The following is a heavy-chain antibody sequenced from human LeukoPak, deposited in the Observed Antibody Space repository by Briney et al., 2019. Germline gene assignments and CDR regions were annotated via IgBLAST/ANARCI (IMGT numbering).Heavy chain of an antibody. Sequence: GGSLRLSCAASGFTFSSYAMSWVRQAPGKGLEWVSAISGSGGSTYYADSVKGRFTISRDNSKNTLYLQMNSLRAEDTAVYYCAKALPYSGYGPYYNYGMDVWGQGTTVTVSS. CDR1: GFTFSSYA. D-gene: IGHD5-12*01. CDR3: AKALPYSGYGPYYNYGMDV. V-gene: IGHV3-23*01. CDR2: ISGSGGST. J-gene: IGHJ6*02.